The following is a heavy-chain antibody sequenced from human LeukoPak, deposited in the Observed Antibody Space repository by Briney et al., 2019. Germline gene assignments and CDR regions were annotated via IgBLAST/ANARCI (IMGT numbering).Heavy chain of an antibody. CDR1: GYTFTSYG. Sequence: GASVKVSCKASGYTFTSYGISWVRQAPGQGLEWMGWISAYNGNTNYAQKLQGRVTMTTDTSTSTAYMELRGLRSDDTAVYYCARDQTLWAFGVVINDYWGQGTLVTVSS. CDR2: ISAYNGNT. J-gene: IGHJ4*02. V-gene: IGHV1-18*01. D-gene: IGHD3-3*01. CDR3: ARDQTLWAFGVVINDY.